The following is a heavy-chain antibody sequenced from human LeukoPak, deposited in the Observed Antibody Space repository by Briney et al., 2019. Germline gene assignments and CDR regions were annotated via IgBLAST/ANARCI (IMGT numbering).Heavy chain of an antibody. D-gene: IGHD3-3*01. CDR2: INHSGST. Sequence: KHLETLSLTCAVYGGSFSGYYWSWIRQPPGKGLEWIGEINHSGSTNYNPSLKSRVTISVDTSKNQFSLKLSSVTAADTAVYYCASLHYDFWSGYSYYFDYWGQGTLVTVSS. CDR1: GGSFSGYY. V-gene: IGHV4-34*01. J-gene: IGHJ4*02. CDR3: ASLHYDFWSGYSYYFDY.